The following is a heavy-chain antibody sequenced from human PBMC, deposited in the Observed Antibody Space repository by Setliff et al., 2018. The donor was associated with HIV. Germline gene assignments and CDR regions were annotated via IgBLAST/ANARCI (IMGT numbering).Heavy chain of an antibody. CDR3: ARDGIYDYSNYVDAFDI. CDR1: GGSISSGGYY. Sequence: SETLSLTCTVSGGSISSGGYYWSWIRQHPGKGLEYIGYIYYSGRTYYNPSLKSRVTISVDTSKNQFSLRLNSVTAADTAVYYCARDGIYDYSNYVDAFDIWGQGTMVT. V-gene: IGHV4-31*03. CDR2: IYYSGRT. J-gene: IGHJ3*02. D-gene: IGHD4-4*01.